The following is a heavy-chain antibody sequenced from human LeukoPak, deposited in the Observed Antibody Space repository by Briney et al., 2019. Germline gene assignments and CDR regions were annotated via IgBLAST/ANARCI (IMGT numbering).Heavy chain of an antibody. CDR2: IYSSGNT. CDR3: ARDEGYYYGQGDWFDP. V-gene: IGHV4-4*07. D-gene: IGHD5-18*01. CDR1: GGSISSYY. Sequence: SETLSLTCTVSGGSISSYYWSWIRQPAGKGLEWIGRIYSSGNTNYNPSLESRITMSVDTSKNQVSLKLASVPAADTAVYYCARDEGYYYGQGDWFDPWAREPWSPSPQ. J-gene: IGHJ5*02.